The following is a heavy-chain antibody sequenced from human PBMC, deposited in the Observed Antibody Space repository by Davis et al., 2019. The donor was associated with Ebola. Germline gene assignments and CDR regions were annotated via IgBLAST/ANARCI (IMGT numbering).Heavy chain of an antibody. Sequence: SVKVSCKASGGTFSSYAISWVRQAPGQGLEWMGGIIPIFGTANYAQKFQGRVTITADESTSTAYMELSSLRSEDTAVYYCARTRRGDFWSGYYEGGMDVWGQGTTVTVSS. V-gene: IGHV1-69*13. CDR3: ARTRRGDFWSGYYEGGMDV. D-gene: IGHD3-3*01. CDR2: IIPIFGTA. J-gene: IGHJ6*02. CDR1: GGTFSSYA.